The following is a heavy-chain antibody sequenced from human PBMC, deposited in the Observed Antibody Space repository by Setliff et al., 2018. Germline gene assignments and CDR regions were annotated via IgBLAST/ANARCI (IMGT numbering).Heavy chain of an antibody. CDR2: IYQSGTT. D-gene: IGHD3-10*01. Sequence: SETLSLTCTVSGESIRSNNWWNWVRQPPGKGLEWIGDIYQSGTTNYNPSLKSRVTISADTSKNQFSLKLKSVTAADTAVYYCARAPGRNIRGDYWGQGALVTVS. CDR1: GESIRSNNW. V-gene: IGHV4-4*02. CDR3: ARAPGRNIRGDY. J-gene: IGHJ4*02.